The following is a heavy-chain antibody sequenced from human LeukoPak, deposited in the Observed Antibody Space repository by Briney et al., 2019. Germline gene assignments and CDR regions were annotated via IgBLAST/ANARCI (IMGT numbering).Heavy chain of an antibody. CDR2: INTNTGNP. CDR1: GYTFTSYA. CDR3: ARVFTSVYYGSGMDV. J-gene: IGHJ6*02. Sequence: ASVKVSCKASGYTFTSYAMNWVRQAPGQGLEWMGWINTNTGNPTYAQGFTGRFVFSLDTPVSTAYLQISSLKAEDTAVYYCARVFTSVYYGSGMDVWGQGTTVTVSS. D-gene: IGHD3-10*01. V-gene: IGHV7-4-1*02.